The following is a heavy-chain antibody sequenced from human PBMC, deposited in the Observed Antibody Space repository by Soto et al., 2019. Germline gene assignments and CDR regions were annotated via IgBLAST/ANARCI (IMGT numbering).Heavy chain of an antibody. CDR2: IKQDGSEK. CDR3: ARDGGNSDYYYYMDV. CDR1: GFTFSSYW. V-gene: IGHV3-7*01. D-gene: IGHD1-26*01. Sequence: EVQLVESGGGLVQPGGSLRLSCAASGFTFSSYWMSWVRQAPGKGLERVANIKQDGSEKYYVDSVKGRFTISRDNAKNSLYLQMNSLRAEDTAVYYCARDGGNSDYYYYMDVWGKGTTVTVSS. J-gene: IGHJ6*03.